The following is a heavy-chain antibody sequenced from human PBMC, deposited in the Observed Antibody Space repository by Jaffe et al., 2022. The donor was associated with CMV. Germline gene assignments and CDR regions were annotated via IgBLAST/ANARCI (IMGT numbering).Heavy chain of an antibody. Sequence: EVQLVESGGGLVQPGGSLRLSCAASGFTFSSYAMSWVRQAPGKGLEWVSAISGSGGSTYYADSVKGRFTISRDNSKNTLYLQMNSLRAEDTAVYYCAKLSTMVRGSGGIPSNAKRSMDVWGKGTTVTVSS. CDR3: AKLSTMVRGSGGIPSNAKRSMDV. V-gene: IGHV3-23*04. J-gene: IGHJ6*03. CDR2: ISGSGGST. CDR1: GFTFSSYA. D-gene: IGHD3-10*01.